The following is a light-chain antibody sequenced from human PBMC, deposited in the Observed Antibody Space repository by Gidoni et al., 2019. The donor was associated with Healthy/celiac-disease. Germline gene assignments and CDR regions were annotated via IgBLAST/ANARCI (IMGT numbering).Light chain of an antibody. J-gene: IGLJ2*01. CDR2: YAS. V-gene: IGLV3-21*04. CDR3: QVWDSSSDRVV. CDR1: NIGSKS. Sequence: SYVLTQPPSVSVAPGKTARITCGGNNIGSKSVHWYQQKPGQAPVLVIYYASDRPSGIPERFSGSNSGNTATLTISRVEAGDEADYYCQVWDSSSDRVVFGGGTKLTVL.